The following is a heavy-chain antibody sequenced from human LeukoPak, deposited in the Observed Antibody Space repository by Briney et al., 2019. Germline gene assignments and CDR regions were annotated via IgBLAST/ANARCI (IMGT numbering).Heavy chain of an antibody. Sequence: PGRSLRLSCAASGFTFSSYGMHWVRQAPGKGLEWVAVISYDGSNKYYADSVKGRFTISRDNSKNTLYLQMNSLRAEDTAVYYCAKPSYHYDSSGYLPDYWGQGTLVTVSS. CDR3: AKPSYHYDSSGYLPDY. J-gene: IGHJ4*02. D-gene: IGHD3-22*01. CDR1: GFTFSSYG. V-gene: IGHV3-30*18. CDR2: ISYDGSNK.